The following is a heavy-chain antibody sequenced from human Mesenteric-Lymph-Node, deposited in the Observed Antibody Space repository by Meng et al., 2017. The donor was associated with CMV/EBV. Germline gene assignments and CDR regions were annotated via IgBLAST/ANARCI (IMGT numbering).Heavy chain of an antibody. CDR1: GFTFDDYT. CDR2: ISWEGDNT. J-gene: IGHJ4*02. Sequence: GESLKISCAASGFTFDDYTMHWVRQAPGKGLEWVSLISWEGDNTYYADSVKGRFSISRDNSKNSLYLQMNSLRTEDTAFYYCAKDIFPGIVGSSPLDYRGQGTLVTVSS. CDR3: AKDIFPGIVGSSPLDY. V-gene: IGHV3-43*01. D-gene: IGHD1-26*01.